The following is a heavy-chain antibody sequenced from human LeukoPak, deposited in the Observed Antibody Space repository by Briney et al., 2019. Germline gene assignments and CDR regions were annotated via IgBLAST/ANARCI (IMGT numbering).Heavy chain of an antibody. CDR2: MNPNSGNT. J-gene: IGHJ5*02. V-gene: IGHV1-8*01. Sequence: ASVKVSCKASGYTFTSYDINWMRQATGQGLEWMGWMNPNSGNTGYAQKFQGRVTMTRNTSISTAYMELSSLRSEDTAVYYCARALIKVRGVTRGYNWFDPWGQGTLVTVSS. CDR3: ARALIKVRGVTRGYNWFDP. CDR1: GYTFTSYD. D-gene: IGHD3-10*01.